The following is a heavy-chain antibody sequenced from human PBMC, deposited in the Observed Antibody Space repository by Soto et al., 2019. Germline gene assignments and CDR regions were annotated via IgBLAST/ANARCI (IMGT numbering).Heavy chain of an antibody. J-gene: IGHJ5*02. CDR2: ISSSSSTI. CDR1: GFTFSSYS. CDR3: ARVNYYDSSGFLDP. D-gene: IGHD3-22*01. Sequence: GGSLRLSCAASGFTFSSYSMNWVRQAPGKGLEWVSYISSSSSTIYYADSVKGRFTISRDNAKNSLYLQMNSLRDEDTAVYYCARVNYYDSSGFLDPWGQGTLVTVSS. V-gene: IGHV3-48*02.